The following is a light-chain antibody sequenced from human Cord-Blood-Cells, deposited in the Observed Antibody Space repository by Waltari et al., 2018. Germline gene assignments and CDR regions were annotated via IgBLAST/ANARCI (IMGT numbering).Light chain of an antibody. J-gene: IGKJ2*01. Sequence: DIVMTQSPDSLAVSLGERATINCKSSQSVLYSSNNKNYLAWYQQKPGQPPKLLIYWASTRESGVPDRFSGSGSGTDLTLTISSLQAEYVAVYYCQQYYSTPYTFGQGTKLEIK. CDR1: QSVLYSSNNKNY. CDR2: WAS. CDR3: QQYYSTPYT. V-gene: IGKV4-1*01.